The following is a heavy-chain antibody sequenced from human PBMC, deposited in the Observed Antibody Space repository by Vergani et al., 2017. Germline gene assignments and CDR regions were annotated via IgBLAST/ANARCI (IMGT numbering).Heavy chain of an antibody. V-gene: IGHV1-69*08. CDR2: IIPILGIA. J-gene: IGHJ6*02. Sequence: QVQLVQSGAEVKKPGSSVKVSCKASGGTFSSYTISWVRQAPGQGLEWMGRIIPILGIANYAQKFQGRVPITADKSTSTAYMELSSLRSEDTAVYYCATDYVQDDILTGHYYYGMDVWGQGTTVTVSS. CDR3: ATDYVQDDILTGHYYYGMDV. D-gene: IGHD3-9*01. CDR1: GGTFSSYT.